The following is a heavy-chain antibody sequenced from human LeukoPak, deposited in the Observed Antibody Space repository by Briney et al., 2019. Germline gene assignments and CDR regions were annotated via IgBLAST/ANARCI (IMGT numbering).Heavy chain of an antibody. CDR1: GYTFTSYG. CDR2: ISAYNGNT. V-gene: IGHV1-18*04. D-gene: IGHD3-16*01. Sequence: GASVNVSCKASGYTFTSYGISWVRQAPAQELEWMGWISAYNGNTNYAQKLQGRVTMTTDTSTSTAYMELRSLRSDDTAVYYCARDLGVWGSRPDYFDYWGQGTLVTVSS. CDR3: ARDLGVWGSRPDYFDY. J-gene: IGHJ4*02.